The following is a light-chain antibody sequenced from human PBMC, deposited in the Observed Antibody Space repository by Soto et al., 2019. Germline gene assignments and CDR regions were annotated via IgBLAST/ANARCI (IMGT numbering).Light chain of an antibody. CDR1: NIGSKS. J-gene: IGLJ2*01. CDR3: QVWDTSSDHVV. V-gene: IGLV3-21*04. Sequence: SYELTQPPSVSVAPGKTARITCGGNNIGSKSVHWYQQKPGQAPVLAIYYDNTRPSGIPERISGSNSGNTATLTFSRVEAGDEADYYCQVWDTSSDHVVFGGGTKVTVL. CDR2: YDN.